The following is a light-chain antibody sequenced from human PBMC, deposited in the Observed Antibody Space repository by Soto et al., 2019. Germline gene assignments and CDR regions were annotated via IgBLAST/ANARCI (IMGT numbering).Light chain of an antibody. CDR1: QSVSSSY. V-gene: IGKV3-20*01. CDR3: QQYGGSPNT. Sequence: EIVLTQSPGTLSLSPGERATLSCRASQSVSSSYLAWYQQKPGQAPRLLIYGASSRATGIPDRFSGSGSGTDFTLIISRLEPEDFAVYYCQQYGGSPNTFGQGTKLEIK. J-gene: IGKJ2*01. CDR2: GAS.